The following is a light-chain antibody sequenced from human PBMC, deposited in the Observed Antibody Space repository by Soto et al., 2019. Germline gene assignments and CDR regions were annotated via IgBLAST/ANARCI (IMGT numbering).Light chain of an antibody. CDR3: HQYNNWPPST. CDR2: DKS. CDR1: QSVNHN. J-gene: IGKJ5*01. V-gene: IGKV3-15*01. Sequence: EVVLTQSPGTLSLSPGEIATLYFSASQSVNHNLAWYQQKPGQAPRLLIFDKSSRAPGVPARFSGSGTGTDFTLTINSLQSEDFGVYYCHQYNNWPPSTFGQGTRLEIK.